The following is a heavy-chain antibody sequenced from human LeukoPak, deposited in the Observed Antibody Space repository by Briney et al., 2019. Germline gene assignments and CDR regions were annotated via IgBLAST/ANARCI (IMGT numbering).Heavy chain of an antibody. CDR2: ISAYNGNT. V-gene: IGHV1-18*01. CDR1: GYTFTSYG. J-gene: IGHJ4*02. CDR3: ARATRTTTIAVAGRSDY. Sequence: ASVKVSCKASGYTFTSYGISWVRQAPGQGLEWMGWISAYNGNTNYAQKLQGRVTMTTDTSTGTAYMELRSLRSDDTAVYYCARATRTTTIAVAGRSDYWGQGTLVTVSS. D-gene: IGHD6-19*01.